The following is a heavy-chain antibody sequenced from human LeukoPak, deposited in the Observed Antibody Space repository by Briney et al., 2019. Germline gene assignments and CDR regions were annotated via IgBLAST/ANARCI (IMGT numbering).Heavy chain of an antibody. CDR2: IYYSGST. Sequence: SETLSLTCIVSGGSISSYYWSWIRQPPGKGLEWIGYIYYSGSTNYNPSLKSRVTISVDTSKNQFSLKLSSVTAADTAVYYCARANYYYYMDVWGKGTTVTVSS. J-gene: IGHJ6*03. D-gene: IGHD5-12*01. V-gene: IGHV4-59*01. CDR3: ARANYYYYMDV. CDR1: GGSISSYY.